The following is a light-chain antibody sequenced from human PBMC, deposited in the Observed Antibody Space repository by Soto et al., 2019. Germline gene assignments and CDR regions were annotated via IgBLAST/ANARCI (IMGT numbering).Light chain of an antibody. Sequence: DIQMTQSPSSLSASQGDRVTITCRASQGIGNYLAWYQLQPGKVPKLLIYAASTLQSGVPSRFSGSGSGTDFTLTISSLQPEDVATYFCQKYNSAPRTFGQGTKVEI. CDR1: QGIGNY. V-gene: IGKV1-27*01. J-gene: IGKJ1*01. CDR2: AAS. CDR3: QKYNSAPRT.